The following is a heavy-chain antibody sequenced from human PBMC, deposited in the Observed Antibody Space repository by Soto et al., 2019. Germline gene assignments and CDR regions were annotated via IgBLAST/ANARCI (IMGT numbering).Heavy chain of an antibody. CDR2: TSGSGGST. D-gene: IGHD5-18*01. Sequence: WGSLKLAXAASGFTFSSYAMSWVCQAPGHGLELVSATSGSGGSTYYSNSVKGRFTISRDNSKNTLYLQMNSLRAEDTAVYYCAKGDTAMVTASFDYWGQGILVTVSS. V-gene: IGHV3-23*01. CDR1: GFTFSSYA. J-gene: IGHJ4*02. CDR3: AKGDTAMVTASFDY.